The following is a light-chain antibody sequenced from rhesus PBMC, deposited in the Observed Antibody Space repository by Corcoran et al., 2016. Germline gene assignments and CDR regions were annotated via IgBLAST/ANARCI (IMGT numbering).Light chain of an antibody. CDR1: AGAVTGSHY. Sequence: QAVVTQEPSLTVSPGGTVTLTCGSSAGAVTGSHYPYWFQQTPGQAPRTLIYDTTNKLSWTPARFSGSLLGGKAALTLSGAQPEDEAEYYCCLHYNSAQVVFGSGTKLTVL. CDR3: CLHYNSAQVV. V-gene: IGLV7-88*01. CDR2: DTT. J-gene: IGLJ6*01.